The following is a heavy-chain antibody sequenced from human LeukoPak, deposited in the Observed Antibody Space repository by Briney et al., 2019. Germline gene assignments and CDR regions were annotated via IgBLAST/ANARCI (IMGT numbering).Heavy chain of an antibody. J-gene: IGHJ4*02. CDR3: ARDRDDSSVLHYFDY. V-gene: IGHV3-66*02. D-gene: IGHD3-22*01. CDR2: LYHGDRT. CDR1: GFTVETHF. Sequence: GGSLRLSCAASGFTVETHFMSWVHQAPGKGLEWVSVLYHGDRTYYADSVKGRFTISRDSSKNTLYLQMKSLRAEDTAVYYCARDRDDSSVLHYFDYWGQGTLVTVSS.